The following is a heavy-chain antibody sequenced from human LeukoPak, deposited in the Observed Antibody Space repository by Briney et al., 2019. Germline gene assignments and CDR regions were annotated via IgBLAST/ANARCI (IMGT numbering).Heavy chain of an antibody. CDR1: GFTFSSYS. J-gene: IGHJ4*02. V-gene: IGHV3-21*01. CDR2: ISSSSSYI. D-gene: IGHD1-26*01. CDR3: ARDWSGSYPIDY. Sequence: GGSLRLSCAASGFTFSSYSMNWVRQAPGKGLEWVSSISSSSSYIYYADSVKGRFTISRDNAKNSLYLQMTSLRAEDTAVYYCARDWSGSYPIDYWGQGTLVTVSS.